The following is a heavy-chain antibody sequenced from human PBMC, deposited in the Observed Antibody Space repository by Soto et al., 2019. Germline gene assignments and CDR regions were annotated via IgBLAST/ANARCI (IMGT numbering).Heavy chain of an antibody. CDR2: INHSGST. Sequence: SETLSLTCAVYGGSFSGYYWSWIRQPPGKGLEWIGEINHSGSTNYNPSLKSRVTISVATSKNQFSLKLSSVTAADTAVYYCARGPIVVVPAATRGEDYYYCYGMDVWGQGTTVTVSS. CDR1: GGSFSGYY. CDR3: ARGPIVVVPAATRGEDYYYCYGMDV. V-gene: IGHV4-34*01. D-gene: IGHD2-2*01. J-gene: IGHJ6*02.